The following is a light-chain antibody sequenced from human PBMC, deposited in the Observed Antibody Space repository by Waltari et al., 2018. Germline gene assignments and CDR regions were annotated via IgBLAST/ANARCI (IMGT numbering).Light chain of an antibody. CDR1: QSIATY. Sequence: DIQMTQSPSSLSASVGDRVTITCRASQSIATYLNWYHQKPGKAPKLLIYDASTLQSGVPSRFTGTGSGTDFTLTISSLQPEDFATYYCQQSFSTPTFGGGTKVQIK. CDR3: QQSFSTPT. CDR2: DAS. J-gene: IGKJ4*01. V-gene: IGKV1-39*01.